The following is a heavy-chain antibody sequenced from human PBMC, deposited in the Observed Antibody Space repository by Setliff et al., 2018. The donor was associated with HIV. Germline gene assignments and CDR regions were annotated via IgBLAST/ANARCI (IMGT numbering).Heavy chain of an antibody. D-gene: IGHD6-13*01. CDR1: GVSTSIHY. CDR3: ARGVAAAGMLMDV. V-gene: IGHV4-59*10. Sequence: PSETLSLTCAVYGVSTSIHYWVWIRQPAGRGLEWIGRIHTSDTTRYNPSLQSRVAMSVDTSKNQFSLKLTSVSAADTAVYYCARGVAAAGMLMDVWGKGTTVTVSS. CDR2: IHTSDTT. J-gene: IGHJ6*03.